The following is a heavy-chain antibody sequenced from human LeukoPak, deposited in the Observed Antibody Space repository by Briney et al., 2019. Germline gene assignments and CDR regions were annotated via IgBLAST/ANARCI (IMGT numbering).Heavy chain of an antibody. CDR3: ARGFRAFDF. Sequence: TGGSLPLSCAASGFTFSSHTTNWVRQAPGKGLEWVSSISSTSTSIYHADSVKGRFTISRDNTKNSLYLQMNSLRAEDTAVYYCARGFRAFDFWAQGTVVTVSS. J-gene: IGHJ3*01. CDR1: GFTFSSHT. V-gene: IGHV3-21*01. CDR2: ISSTSTSI.